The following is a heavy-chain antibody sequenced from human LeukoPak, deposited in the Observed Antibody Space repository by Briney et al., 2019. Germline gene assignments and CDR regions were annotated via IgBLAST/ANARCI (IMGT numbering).Heavy chain of an antibody. V-gene: IGHV1-2*02. D-gene: IGHD2-2*01. CDR1: GYTFTGYY. CDR2: INPNSGGT. CDR3: ARGMRECSSTSCYRRSWWFDP. Sequence: ASVKVSCKASGYTFTGYYMHWVRQAPGQGLEWMGWINPNSGGTNYAQKFQGRVTMTRDTSISTAYMKLSRLRSDDTAVYYCARGMRECSSTSCYRRSWWFDPWAREPWSPSPQ. J-gene: IGHJ5*02.